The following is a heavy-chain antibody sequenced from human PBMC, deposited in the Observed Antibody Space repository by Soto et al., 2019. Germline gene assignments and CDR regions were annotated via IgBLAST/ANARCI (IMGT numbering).Heavy chain of an antibody. Sequence: QVQLVQSGAEVKKPGSSVKVSCKASGGKFTSNTFSWVRQAPGQGLEWMGRIIPILDVAHYAQKFQGRVTITADKSTNTTYMELSSLTSGDTAIYYCARERITPLFYWGHGTLVIVSS. V-gene: IGHV1-69*04. CDR1: GGKFTSNT. CDR3: ARERITPLFY. J-gene: IGHJ4*01. CDR2: IIPILDVA. D-gene: IGHD1-20*01.